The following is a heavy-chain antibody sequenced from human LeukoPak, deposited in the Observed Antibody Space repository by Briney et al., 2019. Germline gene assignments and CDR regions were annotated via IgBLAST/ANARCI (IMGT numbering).Heavy chain of an antibody. CDR1: GFTFSNAW. V-gene: IGHV3-15*01. CDR3: ARDPYSGSYGAYYYYYMDV. J-gene: IGHJ6*03. D-gene: IGHD1-26*01. Sequence: GGSLRLSCAASGFTFSNAWMTWVRQAPGQGLEWVARIKSKTDGETTDYAAPVKGRFTISRDDSKNTLYLQMNSLRAEDTAVYYCARDPYSGSYGAYYYYYMDVWGKGTTVTISS. CDR2: IKSKTDGETT.